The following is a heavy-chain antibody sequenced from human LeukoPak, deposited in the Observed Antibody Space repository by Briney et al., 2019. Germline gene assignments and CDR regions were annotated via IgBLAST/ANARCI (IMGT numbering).Heavy chain of an antibody. CDR3: ARDEDHLTPFGH. D-gene: IGHD2-15*01. CDR1: GFTFSSYE. Sequence: PGGSLRLSCAASGFTFSSYEMNWVRQAPGKGLEWVSKISSSGSTIYYADSVKGRFTISRDNAKNSLYLQMNSLRAEDPAVYYCARDEDHLTPFGHRGQGTLVTVSS. CDR2: ISSSGSTI. J-gene: IGHJ4*02. V-gene: IGHV3-48*03.